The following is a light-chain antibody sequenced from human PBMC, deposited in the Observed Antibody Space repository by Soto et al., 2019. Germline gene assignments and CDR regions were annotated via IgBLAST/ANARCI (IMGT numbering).Light chain of an antibody. CDR1: SSDVGAYDY. Sequence: QSALTQPASVSGSPGQSITISCTGTSSDVGAYDYVSWYQQHPDKAPKLLIYEVSYRPSGVSNRFSGSKSVNTATLTISGLQAEVEADYYCSSYTTSSTRVFGTGTKLTVL. J-gene: IGLJ1*01. CDR2: EVS. CDR3: SSYTTSSTRV. V-gene: IGLV2-14*03.